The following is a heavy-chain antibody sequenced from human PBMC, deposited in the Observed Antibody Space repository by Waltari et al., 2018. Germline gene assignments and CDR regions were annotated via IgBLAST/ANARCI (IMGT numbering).Heavy chain of an antibody. D-gene: IGHD3-22*01. CDR3: ARHPSTNYYDSSGYYYQFDP. V-gene: IGHV4-59*08. J-gene: IGHJ5*02. CDR1: GGSLSRYY. Sequence: QVQLQESGPGLVTPSETLSPTCTVSGGSLSRYYCSWFRQPHGQGLEWIGYIYYSGSTNYNPSLKSRVTISVDTSKNQFSLKLSSVTAADTAVYYCARHPSTNYYDSSGYYYQFDPWGQGTLVTVSS. CDR2: IYYSGST.